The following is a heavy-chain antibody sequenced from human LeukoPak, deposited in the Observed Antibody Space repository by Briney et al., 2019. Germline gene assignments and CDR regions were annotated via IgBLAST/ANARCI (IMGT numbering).Heavy chain of an antibody. CDR2: YREDAAP. V-gene: IGHV1-24*01. Sequence: GASVKVSCNISGYTLTDFSMHWVRQAPGKGLEWMGGYREDAAPIYAPHFRGRVTVTEDTSTDTAYMELSSLRSEDTAVYYCATLDSYYDNSGRPLIPDWGQGTLVTVSS. D-gene: IGHD3-22*01. CDR1: GYTLTDFS. J-gene: IGHJ4*02. CDR3: ATLDSYYDNSGRPLIPD.